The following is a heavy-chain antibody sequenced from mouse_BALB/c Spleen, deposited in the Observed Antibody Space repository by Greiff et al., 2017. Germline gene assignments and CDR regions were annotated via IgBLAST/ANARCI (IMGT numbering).Heavy chain of an antibody. CDR2: IDPSDSET. CDR1: GYTFTSYW. V-gene: IGHV1-69*02. J-gene: IGHJ2*01. Sequence: QVQLQQPGAELVKPGAPVKLSCKASGYTFTSYWMNWVKQRPGRGLEWIGRIDPSDSETHYNQKFKDKATLTVDKSSSTAYIQLSSLTSEDSAVYYCASLYYGNFDYWGQGTTLTVSS. D-gene: IGHD2-1*01. CDR3: ASLYYGNFDY.